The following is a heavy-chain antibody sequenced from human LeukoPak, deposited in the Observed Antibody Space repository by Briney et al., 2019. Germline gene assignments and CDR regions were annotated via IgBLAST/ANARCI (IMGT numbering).Heavy chain of an antibody. CDR3: ARDCSGGSCYLSDAFDI. J-gene: IGHJ3*02. CDR2: IYTSGST. CDR1: GGSISSYY. Sequence: PSETLSLTCTVSGGSISSYYWSWIRQPAGKGLEWIGRIYTSGSTNYNPSLKSRVTISVDKSKNQFSLKLSSVTAADTAVYYCARDCSGGSCYLSDAFDIWGRGTMVTVSS. D-gene: IGHD2-15*01. V-gene: IGHV4-4*07.